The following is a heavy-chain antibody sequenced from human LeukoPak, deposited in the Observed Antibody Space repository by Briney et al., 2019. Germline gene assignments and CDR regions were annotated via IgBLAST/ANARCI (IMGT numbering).Heavy chain of an antibody. V-gene: IGHV3-7*03. CDR1: GFTFSSYW. J-gene: IGHJ6*02. CDR2: IKQDGSEK. CDR3: AKDRLRVGWHVGMVV. Sequence: PGGSLRLSCAASGFTFSSYWMSWVRQAPGKGLEWVANIKQDGSEKYYVDSVKGRFTISRDNAKNSLYLQMNSLRAEDTALYYCAKDRLRVGWHVGMVVWGQGTTVTVSS. D-gene: IGHD5-12*01.